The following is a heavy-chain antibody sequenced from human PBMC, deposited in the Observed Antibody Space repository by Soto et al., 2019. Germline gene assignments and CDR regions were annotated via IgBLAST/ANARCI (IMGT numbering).Heavy chain of an antibody. CDR2: IYYSGST. CDR3: ARDRGRMDCSSTSCPPSVSPRWFDP. Sequence: PSETLSLTCTVSGGSISSGGYYLSWIRQHPGKGLEWIGYIYYSGSTYYNPSLKSRVTISVDTSKNQFSLKLGSVTAADTAVYYCARDRGRMDCSSTSCPPSVSPRWFDPWGQGTLVTVSS. J-gene: IGHJ5*02. D-gene: IGHD2-2*01. V-gene: IGHV4-31*03. CDR1: GGSISSGGYY.